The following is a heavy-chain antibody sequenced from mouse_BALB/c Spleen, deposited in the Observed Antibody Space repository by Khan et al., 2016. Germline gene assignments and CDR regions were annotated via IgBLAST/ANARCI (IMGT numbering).Heavy chain of an antibody. Sequence: QVQLQQSGPELKKPGETVKISCKASGYTFTDYSMHWVKQAPGKGLKWMGWINTEIGEPTYADDFKGRFAFSLETSASTAYLQINNLKNEDTATYFCASGFAYWGQGTLVTVSA. CDR1: GYTFTDYS. CDR2: INTEIGEP. V-gene: IGHV9-2-1*01. J-gene: IGHJ3*01. CDR3: ASGFAY.